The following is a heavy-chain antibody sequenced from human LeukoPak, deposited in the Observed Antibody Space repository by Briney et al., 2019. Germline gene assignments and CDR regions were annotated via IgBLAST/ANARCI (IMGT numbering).Heavy chain of an antibody. CDR2: IYHSGST. V-gene: IGHV4-4*07. Sequence: SETLSLTCTVSGGSIRSYYWSWIRQPAGKGLEWIGRIYHSGSTNDNPSLKSRVTMSVDTSKNQFSLKLSSVTAADTAVYHCARDVGAGIAAAFDYWGQGTLVTVSS. CDR1: GGSIRSYY. J-gene: IGHJ4*02. D-gene: IGHD6-13*01. CDR3: ARDVGAGIAAAFDY.